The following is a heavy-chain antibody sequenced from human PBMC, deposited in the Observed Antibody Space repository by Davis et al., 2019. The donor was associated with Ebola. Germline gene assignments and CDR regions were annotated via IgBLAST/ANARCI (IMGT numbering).Heavy chain of an antibody. J-gene: IGHJ4*02. Sequence: ASVKVSCKASGYTFTSYGLTWVRQATGQGLEWMGWINPHNGNTNYAQNVQGRVTITTGTSTSTAYMEVGSLRSDDTAVYYCARAQFPTTSDHWGQGTLVTVSS. CDR1: GYTFTSYG. V-gene: IGHV1-18*04. CDR2: INPHNGNT. D-gene: IGHD1-1*01. CDR3: ARAQFPTTSDH.